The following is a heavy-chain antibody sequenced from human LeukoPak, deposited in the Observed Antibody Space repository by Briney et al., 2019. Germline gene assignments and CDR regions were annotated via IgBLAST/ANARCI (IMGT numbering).Heavy chain of an antibody. V-gene: IGHV1-8*01. CDR1: GYTFTSYD. J-gene: IGHJ4*02. Sequence: ASVKVSCKASGYTFTSYDINWVRQATGQGLGWMGWMNPNSGNTGYAQKFQGRVTMTTNTSITTAYMELSSLGSEDTAVYYCASGGGTYGDYGATDYWGQGTLVTVSS. D-gene: IGHD4-17*01. CDR2: MNPNSGNT. CDR3: ASGGGTYGDYGATDY.